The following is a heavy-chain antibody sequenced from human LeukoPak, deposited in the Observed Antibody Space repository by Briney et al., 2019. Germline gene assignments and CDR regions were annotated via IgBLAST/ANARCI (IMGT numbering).Heavy chain of an antibody. J-gene: IGHJ4*02. CDR3: ARDALKDGYNYVGY. Sequence: SVKVSCKASGGTFSSYAISWVRQAPGQGLEWMGGIIPIFGTANYAQKFQGRDTITADESTSTAYMELSSLRSEDTAVYYCARDALKDGYNYVGYWGQGTLVTVSS. D-gene: IGHD5-24*01. CDR2: IIPIFGTA. V-gene: IGHV1-69*13. CDR1: GGTFSSYA.